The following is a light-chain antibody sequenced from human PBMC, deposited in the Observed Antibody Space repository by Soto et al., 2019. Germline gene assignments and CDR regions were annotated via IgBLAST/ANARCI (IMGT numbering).Light chain of an antibody. CDR2: EVS. J-gene: IGLJ1*01. CDR1: SSDVGGYNY. CDR3: SSYAGSNNPYV. V-gene: IGLV2-8*01. Sequence: QSVLTQPPSASGSPGQSVTISCTGTSSDVGGYNYVSWYQQHPGKVPKVMIYEVSKRPSGVPDRFSGSKSGNKASLTVSGLQAEDEADYYCSSYAGSNNPYVFGTGTKVTVL.